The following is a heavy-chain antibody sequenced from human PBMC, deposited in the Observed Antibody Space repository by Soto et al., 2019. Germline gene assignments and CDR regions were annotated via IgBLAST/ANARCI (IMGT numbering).Heavy chain of an antibody. Sequence: ASVKVSCKVSGYTLTELSMHWVRQAPGKGLEWMGGFDPEDGETIYAQKFQGRVTMTEDTSTDTAYMELSSLRSEDTAVYYCATGDRRTIFGVVRFDYWGQGTLVTVSS. J-gene: IGHJ4*02. V-gene: IGHV1-24*01. D-gene: IGHD3-3*01. CDR2: FDPEDGET. CDR3: ATGDRRTIFGVVRFDY. CDR1: GYTLTELS.